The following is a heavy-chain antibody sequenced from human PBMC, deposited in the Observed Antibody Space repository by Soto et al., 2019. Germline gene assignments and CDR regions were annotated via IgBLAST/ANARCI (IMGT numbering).Heavy chain of an antibody. V-gene: IGHV3-48*03. CDR3: ASYILTGYSNWFDP. Sequence: GGSLRLSCAASGFTFSSYEMNWVRQAPGKGLEWVSYISSSGSTIYYADSVKGRFTISRDNAKNSLYLQMNSLRAEDTAVYYCASYILTGYSNWFDPWGQGTLVTSP. D-gene: IGHD3-9*01. CDR1: GFTFSSYE. J-gene: IGHJ5*02. CDR2: ISSSGSTI.